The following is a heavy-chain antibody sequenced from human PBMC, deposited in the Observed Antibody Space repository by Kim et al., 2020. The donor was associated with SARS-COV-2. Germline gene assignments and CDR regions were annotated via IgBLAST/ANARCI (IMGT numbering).Heavy chain of an antibody. D-gene: IGHD3-10*01. CDR3: AKLKTMLQGVNYIDS. J-gene: IGHJ5*01. CDR1: GFTVSRQA. CDR2: IGGRGEGT. Sequence: GGSLRLSCAASGFTVSRQAMAWVRQAPGKGLEWVSAIGGRGEGTYYAESVKGRFIMSRDISKNTIYLQMSSLRAEDTAIDYCAKLKTMLQGVNYIDSWGPGTLVTASA. V-gene: IGHV3-23*01.